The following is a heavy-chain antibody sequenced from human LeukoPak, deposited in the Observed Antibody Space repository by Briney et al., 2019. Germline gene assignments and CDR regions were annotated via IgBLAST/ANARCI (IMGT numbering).Heavy chain of an antibody. CDR2: ISWDGGST. D-gene: IGHD3-10*01. CDR3: AKDIEPRGRVRGAPDY. J-gene: IGHJ4*02. Sequence: GGSLRLSCAASGFTFDDYAMHWVRQAPGKGLEWVSLISWDGGSTYYADSVKGRFTISRDNSKNSLYLQMNSLRAEDTALYYCAKDIEPRGRVRGAPDYWGQGTLVTVSS. CDR1: GFTFDDYA. V-gene: IGHV3-43D*03.